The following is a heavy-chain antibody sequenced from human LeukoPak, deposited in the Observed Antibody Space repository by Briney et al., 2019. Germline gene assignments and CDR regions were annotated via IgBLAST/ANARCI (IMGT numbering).Heavy chain of an antibody. CDR3: ASTAYYDILTGSPGAFDI. V-gene: IGHV4-61*01. Sequence: SETLSLTCTVSGGSVSSGSYYWSWIRQPPGKGLEWIGYIYYSGSTNYNPSLKSRVTISVDTSKNQFSLKLSSVTAAVTAVYYCASTAYYDILTGSPGAFDIWGQGTMVTVSS. D-gene: IGHD3-9*01. CDR1: GGSVSSGSYY. J-gene: IGHJ3*02. CDR2: IYYSGST.